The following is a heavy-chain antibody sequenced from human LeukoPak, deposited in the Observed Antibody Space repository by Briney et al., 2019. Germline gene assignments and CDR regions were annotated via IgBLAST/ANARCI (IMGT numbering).Heavy chain of an antibody. J-gene: IGHJ6*02. CDR1: GGSFSGYY. Sequence: SETLSLTCAVYGGSFSGYYWSWIRQPPGKGLEWIGYIYYSGSTYYNPSLKSRVTISVDTSKNQFSLKLSSVTAADTAVYYCARDHSGSSSGGMDVWGQGTTVTVSS. V-gene: IGHV4-30-4*08. D-gene: IGHD1-26*01. CDR3: ARDHSGSSSGGMDV. CDR2: IYYSGST.